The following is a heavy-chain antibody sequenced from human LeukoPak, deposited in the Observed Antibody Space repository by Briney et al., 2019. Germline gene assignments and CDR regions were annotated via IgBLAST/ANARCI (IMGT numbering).Heavy chain of an antibody. Sequence: GASVKVSCKASGYTFTGYYMHWVRQAPGQGLEWMGWINPNSGGTNYAQKFQGRVTMTRDTSISTAYMELSRLRSDDTAVYYCAGHSSSWYNWFDPWGQGTLVTVSS. CDR3: AGHSSSWYNWFDP. CDR1: GYTFTGYY. D-gene: IGHD6-13*01. V-gene: IGHV1-2*02. J-gene: IGHJ5*02. CDR2: INPNSGGT.